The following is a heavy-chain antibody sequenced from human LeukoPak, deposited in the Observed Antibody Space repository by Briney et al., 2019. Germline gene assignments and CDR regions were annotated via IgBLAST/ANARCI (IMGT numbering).Heavy chain of an antibody. Sequence: ASVKVSCKTSGYTFTAYYLNWVRQAPGQGLEWMGWINPNTGDTNYAQKFQRRVTMTRDTSISTAYMELSRLRSDDTAVYYCARDRAPLSSNSGYFYFDSWGQGTLVTVSS. J-gene: IGHJ4*02. CDR2: INPNTGDT. CDR3: ARDRAPLSSNSGYFYFDS. CDR1: GYTFTAYY. V-gene: IGHV1-2*02. D-gene: IGHD3-22*01.